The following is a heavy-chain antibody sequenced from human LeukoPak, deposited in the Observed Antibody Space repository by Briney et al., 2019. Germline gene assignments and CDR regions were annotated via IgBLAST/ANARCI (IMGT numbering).Heavy chain of an antibody. V-gene: IGHV3-23*01. J-gene: IGHJ4*02. CDR1: GFTFSSYA. Sequence: PGGSLRLSCAASGFTFSSYAMSWVRQAPGKGLEWVSAISGSTYYADSVKGRFTISRDNSKNTLYLQMNSLRTEDTAVYSCARDKYGDYGFDYWGQGTLVTASS. D-gene: IGHD4-17*01. CDR3: ARDKYGDYGFDY. CDR2: ISGST.